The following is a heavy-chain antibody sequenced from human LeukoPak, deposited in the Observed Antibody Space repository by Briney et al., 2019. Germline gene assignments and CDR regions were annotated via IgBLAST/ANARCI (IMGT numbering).Heavy chain of an antibody. CDR2: VYYSGTT. D-gene: IGHD3-3*01. CDR1: GGSISTSSYY. Sequence: SETLSLTCTVSGGSISTSSYYWGWIRQPPGKGLEWIGSVYYSGTTYYNPSLKSRVTISVDTSNNQFSLELNSVTAADTAVYYCARHFSEWFQNSRFDPRGQGTLVTVSS. CDR3: ARHFSEWFQNSRFDP. V-gene: IGHV4-39*01. J-gene: IGHJ5*02.